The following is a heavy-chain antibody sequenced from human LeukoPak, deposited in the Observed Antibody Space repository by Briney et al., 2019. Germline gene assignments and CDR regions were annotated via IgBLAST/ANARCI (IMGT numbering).Heavy chain of an antibody. D-gene: IGHD1-14*01. V-gene: IGHV3-30-3*01. CDR2: ISNDASYK. CDR1: GFMFSNYA. J-gene: IGHJ4*02. Sequence: GGSLRLSCAASGFMFSNYAMHWVRQAPGKGLEWVAVISNDASYKYYADSVKGRFTISRDNSKNTLYLQMNSLRAEDTAVYYCARDTGRSGIRGSLDYWGQGTLVTVSS. CDR3: ARDTGRSGIRGSLDY.